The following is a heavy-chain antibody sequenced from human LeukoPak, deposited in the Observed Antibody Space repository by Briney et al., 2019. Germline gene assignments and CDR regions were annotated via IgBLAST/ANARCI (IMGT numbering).Heavy chain of an antibody. J-gene: IGHJ4*02. CDR3: ARLMFRGYCSGGSCTDY. D-gene: IGHD2-15*01. Sequence: SETLSLTCADYGGSFSGYYWSWIRQPPGKGLEWIGEINHSGSTNYNPSLKSRVTISVDTSKNQFSLKLSSVTAADTAVYYCARLMFRGYCSGGSCTDYWGQGTLVTVSS. V-gene: IGHV4-34*01. CDR1: GGSFSGYY. CDR2: INHSGST.